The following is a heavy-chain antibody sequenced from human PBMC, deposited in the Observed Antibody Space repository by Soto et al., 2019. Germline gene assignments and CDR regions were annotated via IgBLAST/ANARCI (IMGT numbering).Heavy chain of an antibody. V-gene: IGHV3-33*01. CDR2: IWYDGSNK. CDR3: ARNAARSYDFWSGYPYDPDY. D-gene: IGHD3-3*01. J-gene: IGHJ4*02. CDR1: GFTFSSYG. Sequence: GGSLRLSCAASGFTFSSYGMHWVRQAPGKGLEWVAVIWYDGSNKYYADSVKGRFTISRDNSKNTLYLQMNSLRAEDTAVYYCARNAARSYDFWSGYPYDPDYWGQGTLVTVSS.